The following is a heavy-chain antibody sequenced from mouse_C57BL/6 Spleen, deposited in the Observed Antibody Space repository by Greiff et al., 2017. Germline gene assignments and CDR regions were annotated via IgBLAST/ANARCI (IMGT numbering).Heavy chain of an antibody. J-gene: IGHJ1*03. V-gene: IGHV1-64*01. Sequence: QVQLQQPGAELVKPGASVKLSCKASGYTFTSYWMHWVKQRPGQGLEWIGMIHPNSGSTNYNEKFKGKATLTVDKSSSTAYMQLSSLTSEDSAVYDGAGRRESSNYDGYFDVWGTGTTVTVSS. CDR3: AGRRESSNYDGYFDV. CDR1: GYTFTSYW. D-gene: IGHD2-4*01. CDR2: IHPNSGST.